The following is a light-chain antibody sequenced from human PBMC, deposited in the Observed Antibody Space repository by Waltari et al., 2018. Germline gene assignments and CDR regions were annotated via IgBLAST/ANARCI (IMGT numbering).Light chain of an antibody. CDR1: QSISSY. V-gene: IGKV1-39*01. CDR3: QQSYSTHPT. J-gene: IGKJ4*01. CDR2: AAS. Sequence: DIQIAQSPSYLSASVGARVPITCRASQSISSYLNWYQKKPGKAPKRLIYAASSLQSGVPSRFSGSGSGTDFTLTISSLQPEDFATYYCQQSYSTHPTFGGGTKVEIK.